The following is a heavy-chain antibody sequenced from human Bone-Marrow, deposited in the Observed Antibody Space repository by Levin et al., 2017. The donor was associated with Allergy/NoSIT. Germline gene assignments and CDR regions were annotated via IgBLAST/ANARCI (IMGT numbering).Heavy chain of an antibody. CDR3: ARDASCYRFDY. J-gene: IGHJ4*02. CDR2: ISYDGSNK. Sequence: LSLTCAASGFTFSSYAMHWVRQAPGKGLEWVAVISYDGSNKYYADSVKGRFTISRDNSKNTLYLQMNSLRAEDTAVYYCARDASCYRFDYWGQGTLVTVSS. CDR1: GFTFSSYA. V-gene: IGHV3-30-3*01. D-gene: IGHD2-2*01.